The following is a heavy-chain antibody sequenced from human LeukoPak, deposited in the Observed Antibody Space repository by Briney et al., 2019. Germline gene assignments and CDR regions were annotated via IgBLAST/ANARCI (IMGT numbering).Heavy chain of an antibody. V-gene: IGHV4-34*01. J-gene: IGHJ5*02. CDR3: AVGGRRFDP. CDR2: INHSGST. Sequence: PSETLSLTCAVYVGSFSGYYCSWIPQPPGKGLDWIGEINHSGSTNYNPSLKSGVTISVDTSKNQFSLKLSSVTAADTAVYYCAVGGRRFDPWGQGTLVTVSS. CDR1: VGSFSGYY. D-gene: IGHD2-15*01.